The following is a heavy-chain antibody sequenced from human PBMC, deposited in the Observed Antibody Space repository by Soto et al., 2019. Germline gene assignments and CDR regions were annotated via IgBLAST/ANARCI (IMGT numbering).Heavy chain of an antibody. V-gene: IGHV4-34*01. J-gene: IGHJ5*02. Sequence: SETLSLTCAVYGGSFSGYYWSWIRQPPGKGLEWIGEINHSGSTNYNPSLKSRVTISVDTSKNQFSLKLSSVTAADTAVYYCARGCLDILTGYYKGWFDPWGQGTLVTVSS. D-gene: IGHD3-9*01. CDR3: ARGCLDILTGYYKGWFDP. CDR2: INHSGST. CDR1: GGSFSGYY.